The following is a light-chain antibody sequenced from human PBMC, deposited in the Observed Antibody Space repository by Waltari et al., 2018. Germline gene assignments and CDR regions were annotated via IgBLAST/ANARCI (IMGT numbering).Light chain of an antibody. CDR3: QHYLRLPVS. J-gene: IGKJ1*01. Sequence: EIVLTQSPGTLSLSPGERATLSCRASQSVGRTLAWYQQRPGRAPRLLMYGASSRAANIPDRFAGSGSGTDFSLTINRLEPEDFAVYYCQHYLRLPVSFGQGTKVEIK. CDR1: QSVGRT. CDR2: GAS. V-gene: IGKV3-20*01.